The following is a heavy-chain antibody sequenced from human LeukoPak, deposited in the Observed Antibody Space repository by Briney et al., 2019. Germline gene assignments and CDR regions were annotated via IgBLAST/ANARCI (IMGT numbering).Heavy chain of an antibody. V-gene: IGHV1-69*04. D-gene: IGHD3-22*01. CDR2: IIPVLGMT. CDR3: ARDDSSGYYYE. Sequence: SVKVSCKASGGTFTGYGISWVRQAPGQGLEWMGRIIPVLGMTNYAQKLQGRIAITAATSTSTAYMELNTLRSEDTAIYYCARDDSSGYYYEWGQGTLVTVSS. J-gene: IGHJ4*02. CDR1: GGTFTGYG.